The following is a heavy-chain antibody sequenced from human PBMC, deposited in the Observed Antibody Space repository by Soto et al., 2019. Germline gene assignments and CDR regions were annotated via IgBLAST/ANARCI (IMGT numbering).Heavy chain of an antibody. CDR2: IIPYSGNT. Sequence: QVQLVQSGDEVRKPGSSVKVSCKASGYIFVNYCIAWVRQAPGQGLEWMGWIIPYSGNTHYASKVQGRLTMTTDTSTSTAYMDLGSLTSDDTAVYYCAMVDNYVTTTPQAVWGQGTTFTVSS. D-gene: IGHD3-16*01. CDR3: AMVDNYVTTTPQAV. CDR1: GYIFVNYC. J-gene: IGHJ6*02. V-gene: IGHV1-18*01.